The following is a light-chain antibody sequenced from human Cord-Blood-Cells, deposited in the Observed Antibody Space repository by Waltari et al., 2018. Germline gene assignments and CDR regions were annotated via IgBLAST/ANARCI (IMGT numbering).Light chain of an antibody. CDR1: QSVSSSY. V-gene: IGKV3-20*01. CDR2: GAS. Sequence: IMLTLSPSTQPMYRGGRATFPCRASQSVSSSYLAWYQQKPGQAPRLLIYGASSRATGIPDRFSGSGSGTDFTLTISRLEPEDFAVYYCQQYGSSPYSFGQGTKLEIK. CDR3: QQYGSSPYS. J-gene: IGKJ2*03.